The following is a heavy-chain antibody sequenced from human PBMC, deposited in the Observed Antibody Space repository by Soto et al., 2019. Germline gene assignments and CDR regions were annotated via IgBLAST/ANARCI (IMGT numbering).Heavy chain of an antibody. J-gene: IGHJ4*02. CDR1: GGSISSSSYY. CDR2: IYYSGST. D-gene: IGHD2-15*01. CDR3: ARRGCSGGSCYFDY. Sequence: SETLSLTCTVSGGSISSSSYYLGWIRQPPGKGLEWIGSIYYSGSTYYNPSLKSRVTISVDTSKNQFSLKLSSVTAADTAVYYCARRGCSGGSCYFDYWGQGTLVTVSS. V-gene: IGHV4-39*01.